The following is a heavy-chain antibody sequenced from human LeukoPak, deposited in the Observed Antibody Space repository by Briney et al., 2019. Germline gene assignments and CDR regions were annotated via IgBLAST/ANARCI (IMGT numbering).Heavy chain of an antibody. D-gene: IGHD2-15*01. CDR2: IYHTGKI. J-gene: IGHJ6*03. V-gene: IGHV4-4*02. Sequence: PSETLSLTCDVSGGYISSSNWWAWVRQSPGKGLEWIGEIYHTGKINYNPALKSRVTLSVDKSNNQFSLKLRSLTAADTAVYYCARTTEGYCRGRSCYSYYYYMDVWGKGTTVTVSS. CDR3: ARTTEGYCRGRSCYSYYYYMDV. CDR1: GGYISSSNW.